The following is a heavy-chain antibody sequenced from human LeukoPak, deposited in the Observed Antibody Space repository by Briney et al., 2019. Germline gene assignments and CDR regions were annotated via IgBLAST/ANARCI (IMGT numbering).Heavy chain of an antibody. CDR2: IHTSGRT. CDR1: GGSISTYY. D-gene: IGHD6-19*01. CDR3: AGRALSTGWTFDY. J-gene: IGHJ4*01. V-gene: IGHV4-4*07. Sequence: SETLSLTCSLSGGSISTYYWSWIRPPAGKGLEWIAQIHTSGRTDFNPSLKSRLSTSMDTPNNHFSLMITSVTAADTAIYYCAGRALSTGWTFDYWGHGTLVTVSS.